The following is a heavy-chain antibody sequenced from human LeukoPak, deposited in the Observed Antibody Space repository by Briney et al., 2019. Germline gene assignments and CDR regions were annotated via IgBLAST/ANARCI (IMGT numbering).Heavy chain of an antibody. V-gene: IGHV3-48*03. CDR1: GFILSAYE. J-gene: IGHJ4*02. D-gene: IGHD3-9*01. CDR3: ARDASILTAYSFLDY. CDR2: ISSGGDST. Sequence: PGGSLRLSCAASGFILSAYEMNWVRQAPGKGLEWVSYISSGGDSTYYADSVRGRFTISKDNAKNSLYLQMNTLRDEDTAVYYCARDASILTAYSFLDYWGQGILFTLSS.